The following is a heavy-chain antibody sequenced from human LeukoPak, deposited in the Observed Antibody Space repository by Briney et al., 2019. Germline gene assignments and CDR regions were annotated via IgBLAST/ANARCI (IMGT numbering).Heavy chain of an antibody. CDR3: AAFITTKLDY. D-gene: IGHD3-22*01. J-gene: IGHJ4*02. Sequence: GGSLRLSCVISGLTFKNHGLHWVRQAPGKGLEWVAVASSDEINQYYADSVKGRFIISRDNSRNTLNLQMNNLRTEDTAFYYCAAFITTKLDYWGQGILVTVSS. CDR1: GLTFKNHG. V-gene: IGHV3-30*03. CDR2: ASSDEINQ.